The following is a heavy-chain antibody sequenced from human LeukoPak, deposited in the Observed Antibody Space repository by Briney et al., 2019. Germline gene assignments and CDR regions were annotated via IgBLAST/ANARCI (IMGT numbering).Heavy chain of an antibody. Sequence: HTGGSLRLSCAGSGFTFSSNWMHWVRHAPGKGLVWVSRINTDGSTTNYEESVKGRFTISRDNAKNTLYLQMNSLRDQDTAVYYCARESRWELDYWGQGTLVTVSS. CDR2: INTDGSTT. CDR1: GFTFSSNW. D-gene: IGHD1-26*01. CDR3: ARESRWELDY. V-gene: IGHV3-74*01. J-gene: IGHJ4*02.